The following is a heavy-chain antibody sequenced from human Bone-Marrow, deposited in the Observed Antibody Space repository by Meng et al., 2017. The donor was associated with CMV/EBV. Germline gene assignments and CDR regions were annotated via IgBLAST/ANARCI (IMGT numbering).Heavy chain of an antibody. Sequence: LHHSDSDLVSPSPTLSLTCSTSGDSVSNDSAAWNWIWEYPSRGLEWLGRTYYRSKWYNDYAVSVKSRITINPDTSKNEFSLQLISVTPEDTAVYYCARDRSGYYDSGVGWFDPWGQGTLVTVSS. J-gene: IGHJ5*02. CDR3: ARDRSGYYDSGVGWFDP. V-gene: IGHV6-1*01. CDR2: TYYRSKWYN. CDR1: GDSVSNDSAA. D-gene: IGHD3-3*01.